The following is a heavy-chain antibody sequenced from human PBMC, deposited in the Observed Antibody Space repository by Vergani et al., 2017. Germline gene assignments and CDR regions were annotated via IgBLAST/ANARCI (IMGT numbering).Heavy chain of an antibody. Sequence: QVQLQESGPGLVKPSATLSLTCSVSGASIRSSNYYWGWIRQPPGKGLEWIANIYYSGSTYYNPSLKSRFTISVDTSKNQFSLKLSSVTAADTAVYFCARHSTVEWLVKLGWFDPWGQGILVTVSS. CDR1: GASIRSSNYY. D-gene: IGHD6-19*01. J-gene: IGHJ5*02. V-gene: IGHV4-39*01. CDR3: ARHSTVEWLVKLGWFDP. CDR2: IYYSGST.